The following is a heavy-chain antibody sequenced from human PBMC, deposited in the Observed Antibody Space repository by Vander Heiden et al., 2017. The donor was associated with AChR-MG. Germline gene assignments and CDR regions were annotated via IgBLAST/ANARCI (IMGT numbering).Heavy chain of an antibody. CDR1: GGSISSYY. J-gene: IGHJ4*02. Sequence: QVQLQESGPGLVKPSETLSLTCTVPGGSISSYYWSWIRQSPGKGLEWIGYIYYSGSTNYNPSLKSRVTISVDTSKNQFSLKLSSVTAADTAVYYCARGNYGSGLVHWGQGTLVTVSS. V-gene: IGHV4-59*01. CDR3: ARGNYGSGLVH. CDR2: IYYSGST. D-gene: IGHD1-7*01.